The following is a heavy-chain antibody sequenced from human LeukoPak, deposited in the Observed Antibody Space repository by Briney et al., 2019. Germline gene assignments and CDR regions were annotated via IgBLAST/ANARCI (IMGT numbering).Heavy chain of an antibody. J-gene: IGHJ4*02. CDR3: ATKQWLAPPPDS. D-gene: IGHD6-19*01. Sequence: GGSLRLSCAASGFTFSKYWMLCVRQAPGKGLESVSRINTYGTLTTYAASVKGRFTVSRDKADNTMFMQMNSVRDEHTAVYYCATKQWLAPPPDSWGQGTPVTVSS. V-gene: IGHV3-74*01. CDR2: INTYGTLT. CDR1: GFTFSKYW.